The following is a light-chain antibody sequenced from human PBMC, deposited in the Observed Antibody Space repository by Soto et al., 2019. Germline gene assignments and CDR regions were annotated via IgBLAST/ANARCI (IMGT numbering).Light chain of an antibody. J-gene: IGKJ5*01. V-gene: IGKV3D-20*02. CDR2: GAF. CDR1: QSVSSSY. Sequence: EIVLTQSPGTLSLSPGYRPTLSCRASQSVSSSYLAWYQQKPGQAPRLLIYGAFNRATGIPARFSGSGSGTDFTLTISSLEPEDFAVYYCQQRSNWPPITFCQGTRLEIK. CDR3: QQRSNWPPIT.